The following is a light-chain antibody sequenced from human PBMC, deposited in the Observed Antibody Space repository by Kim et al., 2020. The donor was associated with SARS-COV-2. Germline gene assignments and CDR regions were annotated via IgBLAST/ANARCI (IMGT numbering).Light chain of an antibody. CDR1: QSVSSY. J-gene: IGKJ1*01. CDR3: QQRSNWWT. V-gene: IGKV3-11*01. CDR2: DAS. Sequence: PGERATLSCRASQSVSSYLAWYQQKPGQAPRLLIYDASNRATGIPARFSGSGSGTDFTLTISSLEPEDFAVYYCQQRSNWWTFGQGTKVEIK.